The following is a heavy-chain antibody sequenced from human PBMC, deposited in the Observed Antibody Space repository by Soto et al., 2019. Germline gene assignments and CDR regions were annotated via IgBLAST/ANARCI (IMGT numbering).Heavy chain of an antibody. Sequence: EAQLVESGGGLVQPGGSLRLSCAASGFTFSNYEMHWVRQAPGKGLEYVSGISNNGAHTDYAKSVKGRFTISRDNSENTLYLQMGSLRAEDMALYYCARRGYGSRWPNVYMDVCGKGATVTDSS. J-gene: IGHJ6*03. CDR2: ISNNGAHT. V-gene: IGHV3-64*01. CDR3: ARRGYGSRWPNVYMDV. CDR1: GFTFSNYE. D-gene: IGHD6-13*01.